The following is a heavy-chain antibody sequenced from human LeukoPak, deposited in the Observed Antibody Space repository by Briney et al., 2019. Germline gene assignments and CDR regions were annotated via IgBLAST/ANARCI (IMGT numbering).Heavy chain of an antibody. V-gene: IGHV3-66*01. J-gene: IGHJ6*02. CDR1: GFTVSSNY. CDR3: ARDVGNYDILTRSYYYYGMDV. CDR2: IYSGGST. D-gene: IGHD3-9*01. Sequence: PGGSLRLSCAVSGFTVSSNYMSWVRQAPGKGLEWVSVIYSGGSTYYADSVKGRFTISRDNSKNTLYLQMNSLRAEDTAVYYCARDVGNYDILTRSYYYYGMDVWGQGTTVTVSS.